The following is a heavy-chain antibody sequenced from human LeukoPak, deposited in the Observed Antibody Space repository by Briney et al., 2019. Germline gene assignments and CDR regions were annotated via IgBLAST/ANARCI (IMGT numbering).Heavy chain of an antibody. Sequence: GGSLRLSCAASGFTFNRYWMSWVRQAPGKGLEWVANIKEDGSKKEYVDSVKGRFTISRDNAKNSLYLQMDSLRAEDTAVYYCARQGGSGSSGAGKYDYDGMDVWGQGTTVTVTS. CDR2: IKEDGSKK. V-gene: IGHV3-7*01. CDR3: ARQGGSGSSGAGKYDYDGMDV. J-gene: IGHJ6*02. D-gene: IGHD3-10*01. CDR1: GFTFNRYW.